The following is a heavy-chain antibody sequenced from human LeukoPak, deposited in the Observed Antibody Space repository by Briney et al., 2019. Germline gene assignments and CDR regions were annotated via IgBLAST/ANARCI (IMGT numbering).Heavy chain of an antibody. Sequence: PGGSLRLSCAASGFTFSTYGMHWVRQAPGKGLEWMAVISNDGINKDYADSVKDRFTVSRDNSKNTLYLQMYSLRAEDTAVYFCARDFDTLTGYYWKSFDYWGQGTLVTVSS. J-gene: IGHJ4*02. D-gene: IGHD3-9*01. CDR1: GFTFSTYG. V-gene: IGHV3-30*03. CDR3: ARDFDTLTGYYWKSFDY. CDR2: ISNDGINK.